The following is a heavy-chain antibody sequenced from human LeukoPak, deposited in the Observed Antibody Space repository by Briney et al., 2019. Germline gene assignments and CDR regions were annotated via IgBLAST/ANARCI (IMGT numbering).Heavy chain of an antibody. CDR1: GFTFSSFG. CDR2: ITPNADRA. D-gene: IGHD3-22*01. J-gene: IGHJ1*01. V-gene: IGHV3-23*01. Sequence: GGSLRLSCAASGFTFSSFGMSWVRQAPGRGLEWVSFITPNADRASYADSVEGRFTISRDNPRNTLYMQMNSLRDEDTAVYYCAIMHGYYDGSGYWVQWGQGTLVTVSS. CDR3: AIMHGYYDGSGYWVQ.